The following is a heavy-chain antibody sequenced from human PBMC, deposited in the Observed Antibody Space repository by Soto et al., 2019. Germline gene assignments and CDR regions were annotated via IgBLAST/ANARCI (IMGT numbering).Heavy chain of an antibody. CDR2: VYYSGIT. V-gene: IGHV4-31*03. J-gene: IGHJ5*02. Sequence: QVLLQESGPRLVKPSQTLSLTCTVSGASIRRRGYYWSWIRHHPGEGLEWIGFVYYSGITYNNPSLKCRVSISADTAKNEFSLRLYSVTAADAAVYYCARSGGPEGDWFDPWGPGTLVTVSS. CDR1: GASIRRRGYY. CDR3: ARSGGPEGDWFDP. D-gene: IGHD2-15*01.